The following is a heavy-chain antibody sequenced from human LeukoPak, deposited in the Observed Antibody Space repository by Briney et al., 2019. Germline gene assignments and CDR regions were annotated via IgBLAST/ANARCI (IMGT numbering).Heavy chain of an antibody. Sequence: GGSLRLSCAASGFTFSSYAMTWVRQAPGKGLEWVSVISGGGISTYYADSVKGRFTISRDNSKNTLYLQMNSLRAEDTAVYYCARLRDLYSFLDYWGQGTLVTVSS. CDR3: ARLRDLYSFLDY. D-gene: IGHD5-18*01. J-gene: IGHJ4*02. CDR2: ISGGGIST. CDR1: GFTFSSYA. V-gene: IGHV3-23*01.